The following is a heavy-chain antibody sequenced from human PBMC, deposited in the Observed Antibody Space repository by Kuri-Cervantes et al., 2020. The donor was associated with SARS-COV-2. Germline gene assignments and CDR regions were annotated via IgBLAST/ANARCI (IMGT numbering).Heavy chain of an antibody. CDR2: IRSKAYGGTT. J-gene: IGHJ4*02. CDR1: GFTFGDYA. D-gene: IGHD1-7*01. V-gene: IGHV3-49*04. Sequence: GESLKISCTASGFTFGDYAMSWVRQAPGKGLEWVGFIRSKAYGGTTEYAASVKGRFTISRDDSKSIAYLQMNSLKTEDTAVYYCTTDLNWNYAYWGQGTLVTVSS. CDR3: TTDLNWNYAY.